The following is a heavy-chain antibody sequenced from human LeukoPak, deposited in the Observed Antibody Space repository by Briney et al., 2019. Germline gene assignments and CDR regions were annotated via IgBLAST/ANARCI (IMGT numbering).Heavy chain of an antibody. CDR3: ALQMVRGVIRYLGTFDY. J-gene: IGHJ4*02. Sequence: SGPTLVKPTQTLTLTCTFSGFSLSTSGVGVGWIRQPPGKALEWLALIYWNDDKRYSPSLKSRLTITKDTSKNQVVLTMTNMDPVDTATYYCALQMVRGVIRYLGTFDYWGQGTLVTVSS. V-gene: IGHV2-5*01. CDR2: IYWNDDK. D-gene: IGHD3-10*01. CDR1: GFSLSTSGVG.